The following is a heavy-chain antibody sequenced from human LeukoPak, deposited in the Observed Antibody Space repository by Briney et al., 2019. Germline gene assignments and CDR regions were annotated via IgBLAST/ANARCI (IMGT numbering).Heavy chain of an antibody. CDR3: ARFVDTIYYYGMDV. Sequence: SETLSLTCTVSGGSISSYYWSWIRQPPGKGLEWIGYIYYSGSTNYNPSLKSRVTISVDTSKNQFSLKLSSVTAADTAVYYCARFVDTIYYYGMDVWGQGTTVTVSS. D-gene: IGHD5-12*01. V-gene: IGHV4-59*01. CDR1: GGSISSYY. CDR2: IYYSGST. J-gene: IGHJ6*02.